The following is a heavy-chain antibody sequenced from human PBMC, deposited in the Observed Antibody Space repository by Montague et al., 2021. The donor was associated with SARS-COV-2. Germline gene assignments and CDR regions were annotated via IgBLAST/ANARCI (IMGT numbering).Heavy chain of an antibody. D-gene: IGHD2-15*01. J-gene: IGHJ4*02. V-gene: IGHV4-59*01. CDR1: GGSTSNYY. Sequence: SETLSLTCSVSGGSTSNYYWTWIRQSPGKGLQRIGYIFYTGSTKFNPSLKSRVSMSLDTSKNHFSLRLSAVTAADTARYYCARAQNICFIANCVNYFDLWGLGALVTVSS. CDR2: IFYTGST. CDR3: ARAQNICFIANCVNYFDL.